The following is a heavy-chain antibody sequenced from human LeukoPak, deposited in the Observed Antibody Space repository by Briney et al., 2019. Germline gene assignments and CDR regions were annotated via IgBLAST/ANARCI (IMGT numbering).Heavy chain of an antibody. CDR2: IRSKAYSGTT. V-gene: IGHV3-49*04. CDR1: GFTFGDYA. CDR3: TRDYRTRITIFGVVTYGVDY. D-gene: IGHD3-3*01. Sequence: PGGSLRLSCTASGFTFGDYAMGWVRQAPGKGLEWVSFIRSKAYSGTTEYAASVKGRFTISRDDSKSIAYLQMNSLKTEDTAVYYCTRDYRTRITIFGVVTYGVDYWGQGPWSPSPQ. J-gene: IGHJ4*02.